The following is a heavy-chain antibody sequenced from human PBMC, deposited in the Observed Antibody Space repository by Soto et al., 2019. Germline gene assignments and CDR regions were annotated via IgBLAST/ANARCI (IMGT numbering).Heavy chain of an antibody. CDR2: ISYDGSNK. Sequence: GVSLRLSCAASGFTFSSYAMHWDRQAPGKGLEWVAVISYDGSNKYYADSVKGRFTISRDNSKNTLYLQMSSLRAEDTAVYYCARDDSPQRPFDYWGQGTLVTVSS. J-gene: IGHJ4*01. CDR1: GFTFSSYA. CDR3: ARDDSPQRPFDY. V-gene: IGHV3-30-3*01. D-gene: IGHD1-1*01.